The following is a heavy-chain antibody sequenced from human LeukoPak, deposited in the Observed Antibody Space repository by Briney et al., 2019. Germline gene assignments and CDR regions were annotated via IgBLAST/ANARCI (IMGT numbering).Heavy chain of an antibody. CDR3: AREEELWFGEGYYYYMDV. V-gene: IGHV3-21*01. Sequence: LRHSSVAPHLTLSSNTMNRPRHPPGPSLDILPSISRSNSYIYYADSVKGRFTISRDNAKNSLYLQMNSLRAEDTAVYYCAREEELWFGEGYYYYMDVWGKGTTVTVSS. CDR2: ISRSNSYI. J-gene: IGHJ6*03. D-gene: IGHD3-10*01. CDR1: HLTLSSNT.